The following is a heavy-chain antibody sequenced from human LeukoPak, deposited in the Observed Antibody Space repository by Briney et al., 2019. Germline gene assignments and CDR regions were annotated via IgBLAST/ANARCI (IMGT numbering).Heavy chain of an antibody. CDR2: VYYSGDT. D-gene: IGHD2-15*01. Sequence: PSETLSLTCTVSGDSVSGVYWSWIRQPPGKGLEWIGYVYYSGDTNYNPSLKSRATMSLDTSKNQVSLRLSSVTAADTAVYYCARHPFATPFDYWGRGTLVTVSS. CDR1: GDSVSGVY. V-gene: IGHV4-59*08. CDR3: ARHPFATPFDY. J-gene: IGHJ4*02.